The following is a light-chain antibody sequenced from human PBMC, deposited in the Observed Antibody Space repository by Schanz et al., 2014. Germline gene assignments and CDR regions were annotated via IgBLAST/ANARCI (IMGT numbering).Light chain of an antibody. J-gene: IGKJ2*01. V-gene: IGKV3-15*01. CDR1: QSVGSH. CDR3: QEYEGSLYP. Sequence: EIVMTQSPVTLSVSPGERATLSCRAGQSVGSHLAWYQQKPGQSPRLLIYGASTRATGIPARFSGSGSGTEFTLTISRLQPEDCGSYFCQEYEGSLYPFGQGTKVGIK. CDR2: GAS.